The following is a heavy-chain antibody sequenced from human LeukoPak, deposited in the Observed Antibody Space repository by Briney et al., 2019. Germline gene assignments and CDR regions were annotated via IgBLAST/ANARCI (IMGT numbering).Heavy chain of an antibody. CDR2: MFFSGAT. CDR3: ARDEGRHGFDY. CDR1: RGSIHSGNYF. V-gene: IGHV4-61*02. J-gene: IGHJ4*02. Sequence: PSETLSLTCVVSRGSIHSGNYFWTWIRQPAGKGLEYVGRMFFSGATTYNPSLKSRVSLSVDTSKHQFSLNLTSVTAADSAIYYCARDEGRHGFDYWGQGILVTVSS.